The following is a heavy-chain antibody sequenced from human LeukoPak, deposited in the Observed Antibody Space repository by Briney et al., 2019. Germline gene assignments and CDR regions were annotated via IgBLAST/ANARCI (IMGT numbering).Heavy chain of an antibody. Sequence: SETLSLTCTVSGGSISSSSYYWGWIRQPPGKGLEWIGSIYYSGSTYYNPSLKSRVTISVDTSKNQFSLKLSSVTAADTAVYYCARLIVGATNWFDPWGQGTLVTVPS. CDR2: IYYSGST. J-gene: IGHJ5*02. CDR1: GGSISSSSYY. D-gene: IGHD1-26*01. V-gene: IGHV4-39*01. CDR3: ARLIVGATNWFDP.